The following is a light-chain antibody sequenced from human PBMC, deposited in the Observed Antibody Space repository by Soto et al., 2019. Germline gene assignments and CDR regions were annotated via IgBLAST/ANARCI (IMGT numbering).Light chain of an antibody. Sequence: IQVTPSPSSLSATVRSRVTITGMASQGISSYLAWYKQKPGKAPKLLIYVASTLQSGVPSRFRGSGSGTDFTLTISSLQPEDFATYYCKLLTSHPLRFAGGTKVDI. CDR2: VAS. J-gene: IGKJ4*01. V-gene: IGKV1-9*01. CDR1: QGISSY. CDR3: KLLTSHPLR.